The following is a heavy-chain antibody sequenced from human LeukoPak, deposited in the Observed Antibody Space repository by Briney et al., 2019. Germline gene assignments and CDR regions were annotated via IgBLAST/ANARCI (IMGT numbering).Heavy chain of an antibody. D-gene: IGHD5-18*01. CDR3: AKAGYSYGDFDY. Sequence: PGGSLRLSCAASGFTFSRYAMTWVRQAPGKGLEWVSAISGSGGSTYYADSVKGRFTISRDNSKNTLYLQMNSLRAEDTAVYYCAKAGYSYGDFDYWGQGTLVTVSS. CDR2: ISGSGGST. V-gene: IGHV3-23*01. J-gene: IGHJ4*02. CDR1: GFTFSRYA.